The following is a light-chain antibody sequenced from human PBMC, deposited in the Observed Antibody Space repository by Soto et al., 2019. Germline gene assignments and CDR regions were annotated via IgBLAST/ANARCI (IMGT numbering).Light chain of an antibody. CDR2: LAS. CDR3: LQPLETPWT. Sequence: DIVMTQSPLSLPVTPGEPASISCRTSQSLLHSNGNNYLEWYVQKPGQSPQLLISLASNRASGVPDRFSGSGSGTDFILKISRVEAEDVGVYYCLQPLETPWTFGPGTKVEIK. CDR1: QSLLHSNGNNY. J-gene: IGKJ1*01. V-gene: IGKV2-28*01.